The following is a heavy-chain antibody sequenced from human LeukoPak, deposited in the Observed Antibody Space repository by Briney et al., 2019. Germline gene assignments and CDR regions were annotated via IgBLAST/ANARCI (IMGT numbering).Heavy chain of an antibody. CDR3: ASKFPYCSGGSCAL. D-gene: IGHD2-15*01. Sequence: GGSLRLSCAASGLTFSSHWMSWVRQAPGQGRGWVANISPDGDRENYLDSVKGRSSISRDNAKNSLFLQMHSLRAEDTAVYYCASKFPYCSGGSCALGGPGTLVTVSS. V-gene: IGHV3-7*01. CDR1: GLTFSSHW. CDR2: ISPDGDRE. J-gene: IGHJ4*02.